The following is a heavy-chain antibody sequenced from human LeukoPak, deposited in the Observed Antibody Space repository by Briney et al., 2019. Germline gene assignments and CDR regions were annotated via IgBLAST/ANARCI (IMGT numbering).Heavy chain of an antibody. CDR1: GFTFSSYA. Sequence: GGSLRLSCAASGFTFSSYAVSCVRQAPGKGLEWVSSISGSGGSTYSADSVKGRFTISRDNSKNTLYLQMNSLRAEDTALYYCAKDRSCTNDICHGDFDYWGQGTLVTVSS. V-gene: IGHV3-23*01. J-gene: IGHJ4*02. CDR2: ISGSGGST. CDR3: AKDRSCTNDICHGDFDY. D-gene: IGHD2-8*01.